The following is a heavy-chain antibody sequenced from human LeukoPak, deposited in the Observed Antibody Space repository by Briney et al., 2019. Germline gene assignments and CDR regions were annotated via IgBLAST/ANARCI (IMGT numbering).Heavy chain of an antibody. J-gene: IGHJ4*02. V-gene: IGHV1-3*01. Sequence: GASVKVSCKTSGYIFTPHHIHWMRQAPGQGLELLGWVSATNNPEYSQKFQGRVVITRDASATTSYLELNSLRSEDTAVYYCAMSVEMPPIPSFDYWGQGTLVTVSS. CDR2: VSATNNP. CDR3: AMSVEMPPIPSFDY. CDR1: GYIFTPHH. D-gene: IGHD5-24*01.